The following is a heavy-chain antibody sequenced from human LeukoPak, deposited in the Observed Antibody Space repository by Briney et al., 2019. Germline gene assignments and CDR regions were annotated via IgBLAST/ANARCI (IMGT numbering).Heavy chain of an antibody. V-gene: IGHV3-7*03. D-gene: IGHD3-9*01. CDR1: GLTFSSYA. CDR3: ARGCCSVSGLYFEF. J-gene: IGHJ4*02. Sequence: GGSLRLSCAASGLTFSSYAMSWVRQAPGKGLEWVANINKDGSGTSYADSVKGRLTISRDNAKNSLYLQMNSLRVEDTAVYYCARGCCSVSGLYFEFWGQGSLVTVSS. CDR2: INKDGSGT.